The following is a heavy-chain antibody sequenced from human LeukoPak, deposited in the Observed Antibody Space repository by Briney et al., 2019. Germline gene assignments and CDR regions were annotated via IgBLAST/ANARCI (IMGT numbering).Heavy chain of an antibody. J-gene: IGHJ6*03. Sequence: SETLSLTCTVSGGSISSHYWSWIRQPPGKGLEGIGYIYYSGSTNYNPSLKSRVTISVDTSENQFSLKLSSVTAADTAVYYCATLVLRFLEWLLSYYYYYMDVWGKGTTVTVSS. V-gene: IGHV4-59*11. D-gene: IGHD3-3*01. CDR1: GGSISSHY. CDR3: ATLVLRFLEWLLSYYYYYMDV. CDR2: IYYSGST.